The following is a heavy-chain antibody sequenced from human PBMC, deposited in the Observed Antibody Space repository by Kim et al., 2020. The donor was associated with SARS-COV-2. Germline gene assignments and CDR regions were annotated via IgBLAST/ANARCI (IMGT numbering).Heavy chain of an antibody. CDR2: IYAGDGDT. CDR1: GYTFTSFA. Sequence: ASVKVSCKASGYTFTSFALDWVRQAPGQRLEWMGRIYAGDGDTKYAEKYHDRVTITRDTSASTAYMELSSLTPEDTAVYYCATPLALTLAIRGGGCWGQGTLVTVSS. CDR3: ATPLALTLAIRGGGC. V-gene: IGHV1-3*01. D-gene: IGHD1-1*01. J-gene: IGHJ4*02.